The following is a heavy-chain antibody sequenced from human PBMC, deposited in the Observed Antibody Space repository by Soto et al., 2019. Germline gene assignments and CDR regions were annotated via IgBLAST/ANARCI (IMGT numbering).Heavy chain of an antibody. V-gene: IGHV4-30-4*01. CDR3: ARAAGYYYHGMDV. J-gene: IGHJ6*02. CDR2: IYYSGNT. CDR1: GDSIRSGDYY. Sequence: SETLSLTCSVTGDSIRSGDYYWNCIRQSPGKGLEWIGRIYYSGNTYYKPSLKSRFTISVDTSKNQFSLKVTSVTAADTAVYYCARAAGYYYHGMDVWGQGTTVTVSS.